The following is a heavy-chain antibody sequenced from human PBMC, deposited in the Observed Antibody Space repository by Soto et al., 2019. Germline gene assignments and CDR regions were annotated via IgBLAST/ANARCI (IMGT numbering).Heavy chain of an antibody. Sequence: GGSLRLSCAASGFTFSSYWMSWVRQAPGKGLEWVANIKQDGSEKYYGDSVKGRFTISRDNAKNSLYLKMNSLRAEDTAVYYCARDRWEDYSNYFSYYYYGMDVWGQGTTVTVSS. CDR1: GFTFSSYW. D-gene: IGHD4-4*01. J-gene: IGHJ6*02. CDR3: ARDRWEDYSNYFSYYYYGMDV. V-gene: IGHV3-7*05. CDR2: IKQDGSEK.